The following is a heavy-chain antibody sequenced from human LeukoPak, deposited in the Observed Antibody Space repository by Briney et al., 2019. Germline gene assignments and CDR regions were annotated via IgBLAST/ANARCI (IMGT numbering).Heavy chain of an antibody. Sequence: GSSVKVSCKASGGTFSSYAISWVRQAPGQGLEWMGRIIPILGIANYAQKFQGRVTMTRDTSTSTVYMELSSLRSEDTAVYYCARDETGVGYYGMDVWGQGTTVTVSS. CDR2: IIPILGIA. V-gene: IGHV1-69*04. J-gene: IGHJ6*02. CDR3: ARDETGVGYYGMDV. CDR1: GGTFSSYA. D-gene: IGHD2-15*01.